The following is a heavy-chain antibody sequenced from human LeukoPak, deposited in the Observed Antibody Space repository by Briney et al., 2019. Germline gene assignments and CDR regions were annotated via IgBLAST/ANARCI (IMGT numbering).Heavy chain of an antibody. CDR1: GFTFSSYS. V-gene: IGHV3-21*01. CDR3: ARDSSGWYHGMDV. CDR2: ISSSSSYI. D-gene: IGHD6-19*01. J-gene: IGHJ6*02. Sequence: GGSLRLSCAASGFTFSSYSMNWVRQAPGKGLEWVSAISSSSSYIHYADSVKGRFTISRDNAKNSLYLQMNRLRADDTAVYYCARDSSGWYHGMDVWGQGTTVTVSS.